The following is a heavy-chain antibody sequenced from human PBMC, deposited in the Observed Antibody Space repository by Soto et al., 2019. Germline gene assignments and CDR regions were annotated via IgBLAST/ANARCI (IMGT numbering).Heavy chain of an antibody. CDR1: GFTFSSYS. CDR3: AREGVTTSQSYYYYGMDV. J-gene: IGHJ6*02. CDR2: ISSSSSTI. D-gene: IGHD4-4*01. V-gene: IGHV3-48*02. Sequence: EVQLVESGGGLVQPGGSLRLSCAASGFTFSSYSMNWVRQAPGKGLEWVSYISSSSSTIYYADSVKGRFTISRDNAKNSLYLQMNSLRDEDTAVYYCAREGVTTSQSYYYYGMDVWGRGTTFTVSS.